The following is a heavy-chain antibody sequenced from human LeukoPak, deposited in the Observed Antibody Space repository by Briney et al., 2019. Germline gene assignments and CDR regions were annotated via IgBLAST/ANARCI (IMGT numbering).Heavy chain of an antibody. Sequence: GGSLRLSCAASGFSVTRHYMHWVRQAPGKGLEWVSFIYRDGRSCPADSVGGRFSISRDDSKNTVFLQMNNLRVEDTAVYYCAREPAIMRLTDYYYYFDVWGKGTPVTVSS. D-gene: IGHD2-2*01. CDR2: IYRDGRS. V-gene: IGHV3-53*01. J-gene: IGHJ6*03. CDR1: GFSVTRHY. CDR3: AREPAIMRLTDYYYYFDV.